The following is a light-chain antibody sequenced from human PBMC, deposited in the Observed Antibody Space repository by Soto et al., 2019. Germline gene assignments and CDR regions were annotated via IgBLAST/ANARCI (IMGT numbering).Light chain of an antibody. V-gene: IGKV3-15*01. CDR2: GAS. CDR3: QQYNSWPLT. J-gene: IGKJ4*01. Sequence: EVLMTQSPATLSVSPGERVTLSCRASQRVYSNLAWYQQKPGQAPRLLIYGASTRATGLPARFSGSGSGTEFTLTISSLQSEDFAVYYCQQYNSWPLTFGGGTKVEIK. CDR1: QRVYSN.